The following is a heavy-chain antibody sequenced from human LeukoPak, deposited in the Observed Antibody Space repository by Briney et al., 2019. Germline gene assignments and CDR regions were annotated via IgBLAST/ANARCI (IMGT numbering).Heavy chain of an antibody. CDR2: LWYDGSNK. CDR1: GFTFSSYG. CDR3: ARDPYYYYGMDV. Sequence: GRSLRLSCAASGFTFSSYGMHWVRQAPGKGLEWVAVLWYDGSNKYYADSVKGRFTISRDNSKDTLYLQMNSLRAEDTAVYYCARDPYYYYGMDVWGQGTTVTVSS. J-gene: IGHJ6*02. V-gene: IGHV3-33*01.